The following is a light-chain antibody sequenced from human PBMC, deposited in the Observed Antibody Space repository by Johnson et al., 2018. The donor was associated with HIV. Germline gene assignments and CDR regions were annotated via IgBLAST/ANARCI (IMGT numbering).Light chain of an antibody. Sequence: QSVLTQPPSASGTPGQRVTISCSGSSSNIGSNTVNWYQQLPGTAPKLLIYRNNQRPSGVPDRFSGSKSGPSASLAISGLQAEDEADYYCAAWDDSLNGSNYVFGTGTKVTVL. J-gene: IGLJ1*01. CDR2: RNN. CDR3: AAWDDSLNGSNYV. CDR1: SSNIGSNT. V-gene: IGLV1-44*01.